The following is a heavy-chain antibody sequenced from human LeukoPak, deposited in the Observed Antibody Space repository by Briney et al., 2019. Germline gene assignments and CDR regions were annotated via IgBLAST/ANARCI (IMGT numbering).Heavy chain of an antibody. CDR2: ISYDGSNK. CDR3: AKARGYIHY. Sequence: GRSLRLSCAASGFTFSSYGMHWVRQAPGKGLEWVAVISYDGSNKYYADSVKGRFTISRDNSKNTLYLQMNSLRAEDTAVYYCAKARGYIHYWGQGTLVTVSS. D-gene: IGHD5-24*01. J-gene: IGHJ4*02. V-gene: IGHV3-30*18. CDR1: GFTFSSYG.